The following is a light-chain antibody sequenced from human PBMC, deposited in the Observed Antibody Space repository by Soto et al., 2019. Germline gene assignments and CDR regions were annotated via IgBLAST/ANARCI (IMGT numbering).Light chain of an antibody. CDR2: EVS. CDR3: SSYTSSSTL. CDR1: SSDVGGYKF. J-gene: IGLJ1*01. Sequence: QSALTQPASVSGSPGQSITISCTGTSSDVGGYKFVSWYQQHPGKAPKLMIYEVSNRPSGVSNRFSGSKSGNTASLTISGLQGEDEADYYCSSYTSSSTLFGIGTKLTVL. V-gene: IGLV2-14*01.